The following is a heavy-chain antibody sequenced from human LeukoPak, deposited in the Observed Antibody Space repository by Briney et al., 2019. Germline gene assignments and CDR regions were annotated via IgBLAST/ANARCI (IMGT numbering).Heavy chain of an antibody. CDR1: GGSIRGYY. D-gene: IGHD3-22*01. J-gene: IGHJ4*02. V-gene: IGHV4-59*05. CDR3: ARHHNYYDSSGHFDY. Sequence: SETLSLTCTVSGGSIRGYYWSWIRQPPGKGLEWIGSIYYSGSTYYNPSLKSRVTISVDTSKNQFSLKLSSVTAADTAMYYCARHHNYYDSSGHFDYWGQGTLVTVSS. CDR2: IYYSGST.